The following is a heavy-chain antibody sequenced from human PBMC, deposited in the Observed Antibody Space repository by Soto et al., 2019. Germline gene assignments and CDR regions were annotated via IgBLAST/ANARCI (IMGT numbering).Heavy chain of an antibody. V-gene: IGHV3-23*01. J-gene: IGHJ4*02. CDR2: ISGSGRNT. CDR3: ARPSLSRALEY. CDR1: GFTFNSYA. Sequence: EVQLLESGGGLVQPGGSLRLSCAASGFTFNSYAMSWVRQAPGKGLEWVSAISGSGRNTYYADSVKGRLSISRDNSKNTLFLQINSLGAEDTAVYYCARPSLSRALEYWGQGTLITVSS.